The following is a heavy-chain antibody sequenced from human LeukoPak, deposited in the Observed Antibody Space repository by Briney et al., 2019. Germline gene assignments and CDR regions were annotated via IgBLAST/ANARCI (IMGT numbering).Heavy chain of an antibody. CDR2: ISWNSGSI. V-gene: IGHV3-9*01. J-gene: IGHJ6*02. D-gene: IGHD3-16*01. CDR1: GFTFDDYA. CDR3: AKDIGRYYYYGMDV. Sequence: GGSLRLSCAASGFTFDDYAMHWVRQAPGKGLEGVSGISWNSGSIGYADSVKGRFTISRDNAKNSLCLQMNSLRAEDTALYYCAKDIGRYYYYGMDVWGQGTTVTVSS.